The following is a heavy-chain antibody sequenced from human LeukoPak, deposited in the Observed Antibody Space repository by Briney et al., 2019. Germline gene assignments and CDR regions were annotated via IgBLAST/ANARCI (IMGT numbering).Heavy chain of an antibody. J-gene: IGHJ5*02. Sequence: SETLSLTCTVSGGSISSYYWSWIRQPPGKGLEWIGYIYYSGSTNYNPSLKSRVTISVDTSKNQFSLKLSSVTAADTAVYYCARVCVYCSGGSCWSWFDPWGQGTLVTVSS. V-gene: IGHV4-59*01. CDR2: IYYSGST. CDR3: ARVCVYCSGGSCWSWFDP. CDR1: GGSISSYY. D-gene: IGHD2-15*01.